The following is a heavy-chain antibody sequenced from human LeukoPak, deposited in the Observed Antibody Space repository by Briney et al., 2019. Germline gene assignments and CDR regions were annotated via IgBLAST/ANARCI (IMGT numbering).Heavy chain of an antibody. CDR2: IYSGGST. Sequence: GGSLILSCAASGFTVSSNSMSWVRPAPGEGLEWVSVIYSGGSTYYADSVKGRFTISRDNSKNTLYLQMNSLRPEDTAVYYCATQGRGEMATIKHDAFDIWGQGTMVTVSS. D-gene: IGHD5-12*01. V-gene: IGHV3-53*05. CDR3: ATQGRGEMATIKHDAFDI. J-gene: IGHJ3*02. CDR1: GFTVSSNS.